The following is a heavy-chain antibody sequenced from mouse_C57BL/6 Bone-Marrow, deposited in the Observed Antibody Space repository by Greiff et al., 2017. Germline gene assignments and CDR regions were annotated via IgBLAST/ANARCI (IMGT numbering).Heavy chain of an antibody. CDR2: IYPGSGST. CDR1: GYTFTSYW. CDR3: ARRRLGYYAMDY. D-gene: IGHD4-1*01. V-gene: IGHV1-55*01. J-gene: IGHJ4*01. Sequence: QVQLQQSGAELVKPGASVKMSCKASGYTFTSYWITWVKQRPGQGLEWIGDIYPGSGSTNYNEKFKSKATLTVDTSSSTAYMQLSSLTSEDSAVYYCARRRLGYYAMDYWGQGTSVTVSS.